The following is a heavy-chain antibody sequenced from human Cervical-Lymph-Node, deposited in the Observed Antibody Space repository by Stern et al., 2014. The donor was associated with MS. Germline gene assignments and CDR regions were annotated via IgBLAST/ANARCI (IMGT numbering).Heavy chain of an antibody. J-gene: IGHJ5*02. V-gene: IGHV4-34*01. CDR2: ISHSGTA. CDR3: ARGHTRVDH. Sequence: QVQLQQWGAGLLKPSETLSLTCAVYGDSFSGYFWNWIRQLPEKGLEWIGEISHSGTANYNPSLKSRVTLSVDTSAKQFSLKLSSVSGADTAVYYCARGHTRVDHGGQGTLVTVSS. CDR1: GDSFSGYF.